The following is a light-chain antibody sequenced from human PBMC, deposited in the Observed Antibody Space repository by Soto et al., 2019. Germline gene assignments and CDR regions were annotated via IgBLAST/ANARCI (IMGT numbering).Light chain of an antibody. V-gene: IGKV3-15*01. CDR1: QSIRSN. J-gene: IGKJ1*01. CDR2: GAS. CDR3: QQYDNWPPWT. Sequence: EIVMTQSPATLSVSPGESATLSCRASQSIRSNLAWYQQKPGQAPRPLIYGASTRATGIPARFSGSGSGTEFTLTISSLQSEDSAVYSCQQYDNWPPWTFGQGTKVDIK.